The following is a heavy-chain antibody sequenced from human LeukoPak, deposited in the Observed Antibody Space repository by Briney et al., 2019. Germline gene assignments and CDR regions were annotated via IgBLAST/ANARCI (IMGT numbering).Heavy chain of an antibody. CDR2: IIPIFGTA. CDR3: ARDSLWSGSTLDWFDP. V-gene: IGHV1-69*13. CDR1: GGTFSSYA. D-gene: IGHD3-3*01. J-gene: IGHJ5*02. Sequence: SVKVSCKASGGTFSSYAISWVRQAPGQGLEWMGGIIPIFGTANYAQKFQGRVTITADESTSTAYMELSSLRSEDTAVYYCARDSLWSGSTLDWFDPWGQGTLVTVSS.